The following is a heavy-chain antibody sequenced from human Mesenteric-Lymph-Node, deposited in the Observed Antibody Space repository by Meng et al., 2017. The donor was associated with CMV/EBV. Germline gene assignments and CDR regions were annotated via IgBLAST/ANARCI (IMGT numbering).Heavy chain of an antibody. CDR2: ILPTLNSP. V-gene: IGHV1-69*08. CDR3: ASLAGTTSSLYSSYRLDV. D-gene: IGHD1-26*01. CDR1: FNKLT. J-gene: IGHJ6*02. Sequence: FNKLTINWVRQTPGQGLEWVGGILPTLNSPKYAQNFQGRVTITADTSTTTVIMQLSSLRFEDTAVYFCASLAGTTSSLYSSYRLDVWGQGTTVTVSS.